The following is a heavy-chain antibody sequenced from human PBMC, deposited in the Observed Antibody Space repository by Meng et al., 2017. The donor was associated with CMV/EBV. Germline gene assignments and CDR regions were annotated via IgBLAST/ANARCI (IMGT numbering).Heavy chain of an antibody. V-gene: IGHV3-23*01. D-gene: IGHD4-11*01. CDR2: ISGSGGST. CDR1: GFTFSSYA. Sequence: GESLKISCAASGFTFSSYAMSWVRQAPGKGLEWVSAISGSGGSTYYADSVKGRFTISRDNAKNSLYLQMNSLRAEDTAVYYCARVLQPHYYYYYGMDVWGQGTTVTVSS. J-gene: IGHJ6*02. CDR3: ARVLQPHYYYYYGMDV.